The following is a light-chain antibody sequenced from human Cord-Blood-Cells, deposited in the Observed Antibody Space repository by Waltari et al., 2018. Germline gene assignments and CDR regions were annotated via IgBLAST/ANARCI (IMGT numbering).Light chain of an antibody. CDR1: SSDAGGYNY. CDR3: SSYASSSTWV. V-gene: IGLV2-14*01. Sequence: QSALTQPAPVSGSPAPSITISCTGTSSDAGGYNYVSWYQQHPGKAPKLMIYDVSKRPSGVSNRFSGSKSGNTASLTISGLQSEDEADYYCSSYASSSTWVFGGGTKLTVL. CDR2: DVS. J-gene: IGLJ3*02.